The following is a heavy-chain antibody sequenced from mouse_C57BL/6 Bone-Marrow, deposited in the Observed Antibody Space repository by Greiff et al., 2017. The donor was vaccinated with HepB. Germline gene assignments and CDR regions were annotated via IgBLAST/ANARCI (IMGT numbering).Heavy chain of an antibody. J-gene: IGHJ3*01. V-gene: IGHV5-6*01. CDR2: ISSGGSYT. CDR1: GFTFSSYC. Sequence: EVLLVEPGGDLVKPGGSLKLSCAASGFTFSSYCMPWVRQTPDKRLEWVATISSGGSYTNYPDRLKGRVTITRDNAKNTPYLQMSSLKSEDAAVYYCARHETETFAYWGRGTVITVSA. D-gene: IGHD3-2*01. CDR3: ARHETETFAY.